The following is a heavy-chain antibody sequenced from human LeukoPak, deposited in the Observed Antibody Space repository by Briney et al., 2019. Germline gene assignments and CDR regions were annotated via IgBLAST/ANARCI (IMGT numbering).Heavy chain of an antibody. J-gene: IGHJ4*02. CDR1: AYTFTDYY. Sequence: AASVKVSCKASAYTFTDYYIHWIRQAPGQGREWMGRISPNTGGTDHAQEFRDKITMTRDTSISTAYIELSRLISDDTAVYYCARGGRSGYRYFDYWGQGTLVTVSS. V-gene: IGHV1-2*06. CDR3: ARGGRSGYRYFDY. D-gene: IGHD5-18*01. CDR2: ISPNTGGT.